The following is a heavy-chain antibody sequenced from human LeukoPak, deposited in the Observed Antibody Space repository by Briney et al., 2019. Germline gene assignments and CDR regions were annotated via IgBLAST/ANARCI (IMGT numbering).Heavy chain of an antibody. CDR3: ANDMTGPVDS. Sequence: PGGSLRLSCATPGFTFSNYWFHWVRQAPGKGLVWVARINTDGSTTNYADSVKGRFTISRDNAKNTLYLQMNSLRAEDTAVYHCANDMTGPVDSWGQGTLVTVSS. CDR2: INTDGSTT. CDR1: GFTFSNYW. V-gene: IGHV3-74*01. J-gene: IGHJ4*02. D-gene: IGHD3-9*01.